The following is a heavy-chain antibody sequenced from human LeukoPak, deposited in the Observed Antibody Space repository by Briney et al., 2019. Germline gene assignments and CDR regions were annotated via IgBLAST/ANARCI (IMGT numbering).Heavy chain of an antibody. Sequence: PSETLSLTCTVSGGSISSYYWSWIRQPPGKGLEWIGYIYYSGSTIYNPSLKSRVTISVDTSKNQFSLKLSSVTAADTAVYYCARAKHSSSSANWFDPWGQGTLVTVSS. V-gene: IGHV4-59*01. CDR2: IYYSGST. D-gene: IGHD6-6*01. CDR3: ARAKHSSSSANWFDP. J-gene: IGHJ5*02. CDR1: GGSISSYY.